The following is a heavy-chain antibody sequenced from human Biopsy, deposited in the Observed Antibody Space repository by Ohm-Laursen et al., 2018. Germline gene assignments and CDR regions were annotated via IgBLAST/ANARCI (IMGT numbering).Heavy chain of an antibody. V-gene: IGHV4-31*03. CDR3: ARTLLWDGGGYDSPHFDS. J-gene: IGHJ5*01. CDR1: GGSMSSGAYN. CDR2: VFDSGST. Sequence: SDTLSLTCSVSGGSMSSGAYNWNWVRQHPGKGLEWIGYVFDSGSTYYSPSLEGRLTISIDTPKNQFSLKLTSVTAADTAVYYCARTLLWDGGGYDSPHFDSWGQGTLVTVSS. D-gene: IGHD3-22*01.